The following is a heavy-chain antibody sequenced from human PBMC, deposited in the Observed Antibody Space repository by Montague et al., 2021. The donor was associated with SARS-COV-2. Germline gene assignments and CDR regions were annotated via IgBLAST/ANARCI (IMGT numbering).Heavy chain of an antibody. J-gene: IGHJ4*02. CDR2: ISEIGST. D-gene: IGHD5-12*01. V-gene: IGHV4-59*01. Sequence: SETLSLTCTVSGGSINNYYWGWIRQPPGKALEYIAYISEIGSTHRNPALKSRVTISVGPSRNQFHLDVNSVTAADTAVYYCARLQGGRRLMDYWGQGTLVTVPS. CDR1: GGSINNYY. CDR3: ARLQGGRRLMDY.